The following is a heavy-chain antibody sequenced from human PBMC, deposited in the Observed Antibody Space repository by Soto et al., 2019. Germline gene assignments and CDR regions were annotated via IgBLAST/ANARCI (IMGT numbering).Heavy chain of an antibody. CDR3: AREGGALKRFDY. Sequence: QVQLVQSGAEVKKPGSSVKVSCKASGGTFSSYAISWVRQAPGQGLEWMGGIIPIFGTANYAQKFQGRVTITADESTSTAYMEMSSMISEDTAVYYCAREGGALKRFDYWGQGTLVTVSS. J-gene: IGHJ4*02. V-gene: IGHV1-69*12. CDR2: IIPIFGTA. CDR1: GGTFSSYA.